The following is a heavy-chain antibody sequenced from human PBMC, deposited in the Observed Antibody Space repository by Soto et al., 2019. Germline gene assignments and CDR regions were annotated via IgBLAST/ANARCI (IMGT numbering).Heavy chain of an antibody. V-gene: IGHV4-30-4*01. CDR2: IYYSGST. D-gene: IGHD3-22*01. CDR3: AREKVVVITRYFDY. J-gene: IGHJ4*02. Sequence: LSLTCTVSGGSISSGDYYWSWIRQPPGKGLEWIGYIYYSGSTYYNPSLKSRVTISVDTSKNQFSLKLSSVTAADTAVYYCAREKVVVITRYFDYWGQGTLVTVSS. CDR1: GGSISSGDYY.